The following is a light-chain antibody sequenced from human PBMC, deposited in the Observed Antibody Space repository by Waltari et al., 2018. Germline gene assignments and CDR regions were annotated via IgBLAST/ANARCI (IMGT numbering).Light chain of an antibody. CDR1: TPNLATNY. V-gene: IGLV1-47*01. CDR2: RNN. CDR3: AAWDDSLSGWV. Sequence: QSVLTQPPSASGTPGQTGPIPCSVSTPNLATNYVCWSHQAPGTAPNLLPYRNNQRPSGVPDRFSGSKSGTSASLAISGLRSEDEADYYCAAWDDSLSGWVFGGGTKLTVL. J-gene: IGLJ3*02.